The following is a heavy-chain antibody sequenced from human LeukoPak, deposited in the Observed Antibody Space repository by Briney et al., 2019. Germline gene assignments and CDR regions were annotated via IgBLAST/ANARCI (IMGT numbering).Heavy chain of an antibody. Sequence: ASVKVSCKASGYTFSSYDINWVRQATGQGLEWMGWMNPNSGNTGYAQKFQGRVTMTRNTSISTAYMELSSLRSEDTAVYYCARGFNPYYYDSSGPGNYWGQGTLVTVSS. CDR3: ARGFNPYYYDSSGPGNY. J-gene: IGHJ4*02. D-gene: IGHD3-22*01. CDR1: GYTFSSYD. V-gene: IGHV1-8*01. CDR2: MNPNSGNT.